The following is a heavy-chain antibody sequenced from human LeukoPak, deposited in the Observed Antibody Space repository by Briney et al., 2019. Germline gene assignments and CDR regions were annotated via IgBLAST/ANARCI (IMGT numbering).Heavy chain of an antibody. D-gene: IGHD4-11*01. Sequence: GGSLRLSCAASGFTFSSYGMHWVRQAPGKGLEWVAVIWYDGSNKYYADSVKGRFTISRDNSKNSLYLQMNSLRAEDTALYYCEKGGLTRRGGFDYWGQGTLVTVSS. V-gene: IGHV3-30*02. CDR1: GFTFSSYG. CDR3: EKGGLTRRGGFDY. J-gene: IGHJ4*02. CDR2: IWYDGSNK.